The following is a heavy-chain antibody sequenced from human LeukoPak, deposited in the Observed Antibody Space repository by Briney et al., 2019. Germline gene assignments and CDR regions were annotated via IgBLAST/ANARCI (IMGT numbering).Heavy chain of an antibody. J-gene: IGHJ6*02. CDR2: ISGDGSLT. CDR3: ASLLTPYHGSGGGGMDV. V-gene: IGHV3-74*01. Sequence: PGGSLRLSCAASGFTFSTHWMYWVRQAPGKEFVWVSRISGDGSLTSYADSVRGRFTISRDNAKETLCLQMTSLRVEDTAVYSCASLLTPYHGSGGGGMDVWGQGTTVTVSS. D-gene: IGHD3-10*01. CDR1: GFTFSTHW.